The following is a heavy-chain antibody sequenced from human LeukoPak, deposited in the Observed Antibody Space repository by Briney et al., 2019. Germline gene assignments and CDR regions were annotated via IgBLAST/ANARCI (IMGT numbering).Heavy chain of an antibody. CDR2: INHSGST. J-gene: IGHJ4*02. CDR3: ARGDCTNGVCYIFDY. D-gene: IGHD2-8*01. Sequence: SETLSLTCAVYGGSFSGYYWSWLRPPPAKGLEWIGEINHSGSTNYNPSLKSRVTISVDTSKNQFSLKLSSVTAADTAVYYCARGDCTNGVCYIFDYWGQGTPVTVSS. CDR1: GGSFSGYY. V-gene: IGHV4-34*01.